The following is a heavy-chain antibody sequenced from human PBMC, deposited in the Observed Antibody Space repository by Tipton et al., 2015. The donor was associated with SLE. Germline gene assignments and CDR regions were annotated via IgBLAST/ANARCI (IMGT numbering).Heavy chain of an antibody. V-gene: IGHV4-39*01. CDR3: ARLEKGGYSSN. D-gene: IGHD6-13*01. CDR2: VYSSGAT. CDR1: GGSISSSTYY. J-gene: IGHJ1*01. Sequence: LRLSCTVSGGSISSSTYYWGWIRQPPGKGLEWVGSVYSSGATYYNPSLKSRVTMSVDTCKSQFSLNLNSGTATDTAVYYCARLEKGGYSSNWGQGTLVTVSS.